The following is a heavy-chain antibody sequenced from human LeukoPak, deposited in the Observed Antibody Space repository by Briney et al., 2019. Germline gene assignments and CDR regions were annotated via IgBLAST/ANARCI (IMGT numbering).Heavy chain of an antibody. D-gene: IGHD2-15*01. Sequence: PGGSLRLSCAASGFTFDDYGMSWVRQPPGKGLEGVSGINRNGGNTGYADSVKGRFTISRDNAKNSLYLQMNSLRAEDTALYYCARARRVVPDAFDIWGQGTMVTVSS. J-gene: IGHJ3*02. V-gene: IGHV3-20*04. CDR3: ARARRVVPDAFDI. CDR2: INRNGGNT. CDR1: GFTFDDYG.